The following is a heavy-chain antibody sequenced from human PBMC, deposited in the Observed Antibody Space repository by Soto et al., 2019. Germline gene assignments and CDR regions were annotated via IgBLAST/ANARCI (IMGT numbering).Heavy chain of an antibody. V-gene: IGHV3-7*01. Sequence: LRLSCAASGFTFISYWMSWVRQAPGKGLEWVANIKQDGSEKYYVDSVKGRFTISRDNAKNSLYLQMNSLRAEDTAVYYCARDLGDNYFDYWGQGTLVTVSS. D-gene: IGHD3-16*01. CDR1: GFTFISYW. CDR3: ARDLGDNYFDY. CDR2: IKQDGSEK. J-gene: IGHJ4*02.